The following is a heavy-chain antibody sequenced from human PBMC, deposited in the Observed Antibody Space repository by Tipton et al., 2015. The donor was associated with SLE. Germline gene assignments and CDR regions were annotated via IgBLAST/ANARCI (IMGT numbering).Heavy chain of an antibody. CDR2: IYYTGSA. CDR1: GDSINNKNYY. CDR3: ARYGMVVIASFDY. J-gene: IGHJ4*02. D-gene: IGHD2-21*01. Sequence: TLSLTCSVSGDSINNKNYYWGWIRQPPGKGLEWIGAIYYTGSAYYNPSLKNRVTISLVSSMDRFSLNLTSVTAADTAIYYCARYGMVVIASFDYWGQGTPVTVSS. V-gene: IGHV4-39*07.